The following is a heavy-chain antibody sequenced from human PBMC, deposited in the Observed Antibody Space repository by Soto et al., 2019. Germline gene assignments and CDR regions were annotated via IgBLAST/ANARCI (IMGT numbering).Heavy chain of an antibody. D-gene: IGHD3-10*01. CDR3: ASERVGEMATGGYFDD. CDR1: GGTFSDYA. V-gene: IGHV1-69*01. J-gene: IGHJ4*02. CDR2: IIILFGTP. Sequence: QVQLAQSGAEVKKPGSSVKVSCKASGGTFSDYAFSWVRQAPGQGLEWMAGIIILFGTPNYAQRFQGRVTITVDELSSTVYMEMSSLRFEDTAVYYCASERVGEMATGGYFDDWGQGTLVTVSS.